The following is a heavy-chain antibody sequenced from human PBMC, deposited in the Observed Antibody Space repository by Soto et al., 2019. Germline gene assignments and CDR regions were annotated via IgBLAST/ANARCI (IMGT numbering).Heavy chain of an antibody. D-gene: IGHD2-2*01. CDR2: TNHSGST. V-gene: IGHV4-34*01. J-gene: IGHJ5*02. CDR3: ARGQRDIVVVPAASKDTVNWFDP. CDR1: GGSFSGYY. Sequence: QVQLQQWGAGLLKPSETLSLTCAVYGGSFSGYYWSWIRQPPGKGLEWIGETNHSGSTNYSPSLKSRVTISVDTSKNQFSLKLSSVTAADTAVYYCARGQRDIVVVPAASKDTVNWFDPWGQGTLVTVSS.